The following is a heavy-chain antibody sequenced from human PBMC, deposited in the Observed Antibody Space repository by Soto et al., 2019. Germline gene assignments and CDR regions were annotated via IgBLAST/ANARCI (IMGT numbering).Heavy chain of an antibody. Sequence: ASVKVSCKPSGYTFTSYYMHWVRQAPGQGLEWMGIINPSGGSTSYAQKFQGRVTMTRDTSTSTVYMELSSLRSEDTAVYYCARDHRYYDILTGYYSPYGMDVWGQGTTVTVSS. J-gene: IGHJ6*02. V-gene: IGHV1-46*03. CDR2: INPSGGST. D-gene: IGHD3-9*01. CDR1: GYTFTSYY. CDR3: ARDHRYYDILTGYYSPYGMDV.